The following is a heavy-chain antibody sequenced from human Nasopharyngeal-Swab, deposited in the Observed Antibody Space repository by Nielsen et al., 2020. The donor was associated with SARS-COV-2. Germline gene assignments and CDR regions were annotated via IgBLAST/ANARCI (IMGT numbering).Heavy chain of an antibody. J-gene: IGHJ4*02. Sequence: PGKGLEWIRYIYNSGSTYYNPSLKSRVTISVDTSKNQFSLKLSSVPAADTAVYSCAREYRRITIFGVVINGFDYWGQGTLVTVSS. CDR2: IYNSGST. CDR3: AREYRRITIFGVVINGFDY. D-gene: IGHD3-3*01. V-gene: IGHV4-30-4*01.